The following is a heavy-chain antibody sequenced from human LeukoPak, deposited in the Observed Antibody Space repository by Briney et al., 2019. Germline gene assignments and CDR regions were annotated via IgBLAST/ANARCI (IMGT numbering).Heavy chain of an antibody. CDR1: GYTFTGYY. CDR2: INPHSGDT. V-gene: IGHV1-2*02. D-gene: IGHD4-17*01. J-gene: IGHJ4*02. CDR3: ARDSGHDYGDYGGFFY. Sequence: ASVKVSCKASGYTFTGYYMHWVRQAPGQGLEWMGWINPHSGDTIYAQKFQGRVTMTRDTSISAAYMALSSLRSDDSAVYYCARDSGHDYGDYGGFFYWGQGTLVTVSS.